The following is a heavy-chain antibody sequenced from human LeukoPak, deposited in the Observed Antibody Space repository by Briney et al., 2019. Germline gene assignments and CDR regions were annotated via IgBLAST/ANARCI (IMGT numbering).Heavy chain of an antibody. CDR3: AKDHVLRYFDWRQPDY. Sequence: GGSLRLSCAASGFTFDDYAVHWVRQAPGKGLEWVSLISGDGGSTYYADSVKGRFTISRDDSKNSLYLQMNSLRTEDTALYYCAKDHVLRYFDWRQPDYWGQGTLVTVSS. J-gene: IGHJ4*02. CDR1: GFTFDDYA. V-gene: IGHV3-43*02. D-gene: IGHD3-9*01. CDR2: ISGDGGST.